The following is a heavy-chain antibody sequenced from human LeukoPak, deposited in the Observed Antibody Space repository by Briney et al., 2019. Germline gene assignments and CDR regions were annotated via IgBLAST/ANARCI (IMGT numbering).Heavy chain of an antibody. Sequence: PPQTLSLTCAVSGGSISSGGYSWSWIRQPPGKGLEWIGYIYHSGSTYYNPSLKSRVTISVDRSKNQFSLKLSSVTAADTAVYYCARARGMVRGVIDYFDYWGQGTLVTVSS. CDR1: GGSISSGGYS. CDR2: IYHSGST. D-gene: IGHD3-10*01. V-gene: IGHV4-30-2*01. J-gene: IGHJ4*02. CDR3: ARARGMVRGVIDYFDY.